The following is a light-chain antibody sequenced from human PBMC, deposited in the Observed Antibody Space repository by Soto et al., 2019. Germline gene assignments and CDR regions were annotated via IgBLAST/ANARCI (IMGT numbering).Light chain of an antibody. J-gene: IGKJ5*01. Sequence: EIVLTQSQGTLSLSPGERATLSCRASQSVANFVAWYQQKPGQAPRLLIYGAFNRATGIPARFSGSGSGTDFTLTISSLEPEDSAVYYCQQRNIWPPVTFGHGTRLEIK. CDR2: GAF. CDR1: QSVANF. V-gene: IGKV3-11*01. CDR3: QQRNIWPPVT.